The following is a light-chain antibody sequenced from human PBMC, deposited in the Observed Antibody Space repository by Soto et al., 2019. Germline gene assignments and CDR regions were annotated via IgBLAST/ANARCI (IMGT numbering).Light chain of an antibody. CDR2: EVS. CDR1: SSDVGYYNY. CDR3: CSHTSTSDYV. V-gene: IGLV2-14*01. J-gene: IGLJ1*01. Sequence: QSALTQPASVSGSPGQSITISCTGTSSDVGYYNYVSWYQQHPGKAPKLMIYEVSDRPSGVSDRFSGSKSGNTASLTISGLQAEDEADYYCCSHTSTSDYVLGTGTKLTVL.